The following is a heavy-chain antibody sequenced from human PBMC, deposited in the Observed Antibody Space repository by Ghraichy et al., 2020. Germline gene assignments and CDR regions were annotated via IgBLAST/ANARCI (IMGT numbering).Heavy chain of an antibody. Sequence: GGSLRLSCAASGFTFGSFGMHWVRQAPGKGLDWVAVVSFHGTVQYYADSVKGRFTISRDNSKNMLCLEMNSLITEDTGVYYCAKEGSTGTNYLYDSWGQGTLVTVAS. D-gene: IGHD4/OR15-4a*01. CDR1: GFTFGSFG. CDR3: AKEGSTGTNYLYDS. V-gene: IGHV3-30*18. CDR2: VSFHGTVQ. J-gene: IGHJ4*02.